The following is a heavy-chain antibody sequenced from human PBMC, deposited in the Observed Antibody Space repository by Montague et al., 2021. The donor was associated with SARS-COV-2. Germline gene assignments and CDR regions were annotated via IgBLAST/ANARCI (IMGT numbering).Heavy chain of an antibody. Sequence: TLSLTCTASGGSISSGGYYWSWIRQHPGKGLEWIGYIYYSGSTYYNPSLKSRVTISVDTSKNQFSLRLSSVTAADTAVYYCARAASDIVLMVYAIRALDIWGQGTMVTVSS. D-gene: IGHD2-8*01. CDR3: ARAASDIVLMVYAIRALDI. V-gene: IGHV4-31*03. J-gene: IGHJ3*02. CDR1: GGSISSGGYY. CDR2: IYYSGST.